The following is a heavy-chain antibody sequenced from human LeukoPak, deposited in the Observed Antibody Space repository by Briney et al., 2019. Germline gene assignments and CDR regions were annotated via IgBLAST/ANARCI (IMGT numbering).Heavy chain of an antibody. CDR1: GFTFSSYA. D-gene: IGHD2-2*02. CDR3: ARGGYCSSTSCYTSFDAFDI. Sequence: PGGSLRLSCAASGFTFSSYAMHWVRQAPGKGLEWVAVISYDGSNKYYADSVKGRFTISRDNSKNTLYLQMNSLRAEDTAVYYCARGGYCSSTSCYTSFDAFDIWGRGTMVTVSS. J-gene: IGHJ3*02. V-gene: IGHV3-30-3*01. CDR2: ISYDGSNK.